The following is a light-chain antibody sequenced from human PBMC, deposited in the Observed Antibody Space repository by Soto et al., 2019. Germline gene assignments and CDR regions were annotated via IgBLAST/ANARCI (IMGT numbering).Light chain of an antibody. Sequence: EIVMTQSAATLSVSPGERATLSRRTSQSVSSNLAWYQQKPGQAPRLLIYGASTRATGIPARFSGSGSGTEFTLTISSLQSEDFAVYYCQQYNNWPPITFGQGTRLEIK. CDR2: GAS. CDR1: QSVSSN. CDR3: QQYNNWPPIT. V-gene: IGKV3-15*01. J-gene: IGKJ5*01.